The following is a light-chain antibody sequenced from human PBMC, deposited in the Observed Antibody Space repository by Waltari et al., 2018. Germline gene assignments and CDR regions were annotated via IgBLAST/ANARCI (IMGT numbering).Light chain of an antibody. V-gene: IGKV1-5*03. Sequence: DIQMTQSPSTLSASVGDRVTITCRASQSISSWSAWYQQKPGKAPKLLIYKASSLESGVPSRFSGSGSGTEFTLTISSLQPDDFATYYCQQYNSYSVPFGQGTKVEIK. CDR3: QQYNSYSVP. CDR1: QSISSW. CDR2: KAS. J-gene: IGKJ1*01.